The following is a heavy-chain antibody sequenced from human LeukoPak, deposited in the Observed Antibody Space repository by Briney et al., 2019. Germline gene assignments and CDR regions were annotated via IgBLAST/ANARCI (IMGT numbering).Heavy chain of an antibody. CDR1: GFTVSSNY. Sequence: QPGGSLRLSCAASGFTVSSNYMNWVRQAPGKGLEWVSVINSAGNAYYADSVKGRFTISRDNSKNTLYLQMNSLRAEDTAVYYCARGAYYDSSGYYHYFDYWGQGTLVTVSS. CDR2: INSAGNA. D-gene: IGHD3-22*01. V-gene: IGHV3-66*02. J-gene: IGHJ4*02. CDR3: ARGAYYDSSGYYHYFDY.